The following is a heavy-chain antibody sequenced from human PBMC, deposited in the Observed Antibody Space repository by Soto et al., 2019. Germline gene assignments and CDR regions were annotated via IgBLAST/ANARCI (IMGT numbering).Heavy chain of an antibody. CDR3: ASMPFGAFDY. CDR2: VYDSGHT. D-gene: IGHD3-3*01. V-gene: IGHV4-31*03. CDR1: GGSFNTGGYY. Sequence: PSETLSLTCTVSGGSFNTGGYYWSWVRQRPEKGLEWIGCVYDSGHTYYNPSLKSRPAISLDTSKSQFSLKLSSVTAADTALYFCASMPFGAFDYWRQGILVTVAS. J-gene: IGHJ4*02.